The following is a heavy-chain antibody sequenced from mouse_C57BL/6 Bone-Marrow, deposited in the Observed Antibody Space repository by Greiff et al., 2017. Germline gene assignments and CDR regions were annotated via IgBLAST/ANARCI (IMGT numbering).Heavy chain of an antibody. CDR1: GFSLTSYG. Sequence: VQGVESGPGLVQPSQSLSITCTVSGFSLTSYGVHWVRQSPGKGLEWLGVIWSGGSTDYNAAFISRLIISKDNSKSQVFFKMNSLQADDTAIYYCARNNWDEDWFAYWGQGTLVTVSA. D-gene: IGHD4-1*02. CDR2: IWSGGST. V-gene: IGHV2-2*01. CDR3: ARNNWDEDWFAY. J-gene: IGHJ3*01.